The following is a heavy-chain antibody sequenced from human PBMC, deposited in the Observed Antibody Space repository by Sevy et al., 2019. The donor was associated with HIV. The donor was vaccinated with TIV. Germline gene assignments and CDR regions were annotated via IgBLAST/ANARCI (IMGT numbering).Heavy chain of an antibody. CDR1: GFTFSSYA. Sequence: GGSLRLSCAASGFTFSSYAMHWVRQAPGKGLEWVAVISYDGSNKYYADSVKGRFTISRDNSKNMLYLQMNSLRAEDTAVYYCARSKVYCSSTSCYPRPDAFDIWGQGTMVTVSS. D-gene: IGHD2-2*01. V-gene: IGHV3-30*04. CDR2: ISYDGSNK. CDR3: ARSKVYCSSTSCYPRPDAFDI. J-gene: IGHJ3*02.